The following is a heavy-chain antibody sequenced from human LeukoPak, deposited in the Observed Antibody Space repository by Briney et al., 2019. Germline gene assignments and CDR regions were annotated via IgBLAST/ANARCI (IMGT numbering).Heavy chain of an antibody. Sequence: GGSLRLSCAASGFTFSSYSMNWVRQAPGKGLEWVSSISSSSSYIYYADSVKGRFTISRDNAKNSLYLRMNSLRAEDTAVYYCARVRFVPSVWDSSGVLDYWGQGTLVTVSS. CDR2: ISSSSSYI. CDR3: ARVRFVPSVWDSSGVLDY. V-gene: IGHV3-21*01. D-gene: IGHD3-22*01. J-gene: IGHJ4*02. CDR1: GFTFSSYS.